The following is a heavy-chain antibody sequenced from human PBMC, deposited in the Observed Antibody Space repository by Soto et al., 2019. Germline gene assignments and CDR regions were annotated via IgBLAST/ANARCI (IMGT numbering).Heavy chain of an antibody. Sequence: QVQLQQWGAGLLKPSETLSLTCAVYGGSFSGYSWTWIRQSPGKGLEWIGQINDGGSANYNPSLKSRVTISLDMSNYELFRDLSSVTAADMAVYYSSRGLFSVTHYSGGWYFFDYWGQGTLVTVSS. CDR2: INDGGSA. CDR1: GGSFSGYS. V-gene: IGHV4-34*01. CDR3: SRGLFSVTHYSGGWYFFDY. D-gene: IGHD3-10*01. J-gene: IGHJ4*02.